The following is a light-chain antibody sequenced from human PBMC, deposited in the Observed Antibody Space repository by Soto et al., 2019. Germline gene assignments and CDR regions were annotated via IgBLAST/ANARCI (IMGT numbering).Light chain of an antibody. CDR1: ESVSNS. V-gene: IGKV3-11*01. Sequence: ETVLTQSPATLSLSPGERATLSCRASESVSNSLAWYQHKPGQAPRLLIYNASNRATGIPARFSGSGSGTDFTLTISSLEPEDFAVYFCQHRAGWPPALTFGGWTKVEIK. CDR3: QHRAGWPPALT. J-gene: IGKJ4*01. CDR2: NAS.